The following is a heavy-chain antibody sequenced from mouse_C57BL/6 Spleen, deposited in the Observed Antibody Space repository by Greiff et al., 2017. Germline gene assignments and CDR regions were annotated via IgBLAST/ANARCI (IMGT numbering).Heavy chain of an antibody. CDR3: ARWGWDPYFDY. CDR2: INPSTGGT. V-gene: IGHV1-42*01. Sequence: VQLQQSGPELVKPGASVKISCKASGYSFTGYYMNWVKQSPEKSLEWIGEINPSTGGTTYNQKFKAKATLTVDKSSSTAYMHLRSLTSEDSAVYYCARWGWDPYFDYWGQGTTLTVSS. J-gene: IGHJ2*01. D-gene: IGHD4-1*01. CDR1: GYSFTGYY.